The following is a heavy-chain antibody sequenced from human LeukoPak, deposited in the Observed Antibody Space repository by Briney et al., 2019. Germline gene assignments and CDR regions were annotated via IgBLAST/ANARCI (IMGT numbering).Heavy chain of an antibody. J-gene: IGHJ5*02. CDR2: INTNSGGT. Sequence: ASVKVSCKASGYTFTGYYIHWVRQAPGQGLEWMGWINTNSGGTNYAQKFQGRVTMTRDTTITTAYMELHRLRYDVTAVYYYASDAVVVTVSLEMGRWFDPWGQGTLVTVSS. D-gene: IGHD2-21*02. CDR3: ASDAVVVTVSLEMGRWFDP. CDR1: GYTFTGYY. V-gene: IGHV1-2*02.